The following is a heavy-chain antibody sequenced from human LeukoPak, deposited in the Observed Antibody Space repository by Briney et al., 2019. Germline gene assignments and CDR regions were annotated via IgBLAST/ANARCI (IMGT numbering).Heavy chain of an antibody. D-gene: IGHD3-22*01. J-gene: IGHJ3*02. CDR2: IYHSGST. Sequence: PSETLSLTCAVSGGSISSSNWWSWVRQPPGKGLEWIGEIYHSGSTNYNPSLKSRVTISVDKSKNQFSLKLSSVTAADTAVYYCASPSYYYDSSGYYLKGGFDIWGQGTMVTVSS. V-gene: IGHV4-4*02. CDR1: GGSISSSNW. CDR3: ASPSYYYDSSGYYLKGGFDI.